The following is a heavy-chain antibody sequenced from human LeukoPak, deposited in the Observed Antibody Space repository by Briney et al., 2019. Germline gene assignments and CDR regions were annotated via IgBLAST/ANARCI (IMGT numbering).Heavy chain of an antibody. CDR1: GYPFTSYD. V-gene: IGHV1-8*03. Sequence: ASVKVSCNTSGYPFTSYDINWVRQAPGQGLEWMGWVNPQSGNTGYKQKFQARLTITRDTSISAAYMELSSLTSDDTAVYFCARGLPLGFCTYGVCYPPKHLDFWGQGTLVTVSS. D-gene: IGHD2-8*01. CDR2: VNPQSGNT. J-gene: IGHJ4*02. CDR3: ARGLPLGFCTYGVCYPPKHLDF.